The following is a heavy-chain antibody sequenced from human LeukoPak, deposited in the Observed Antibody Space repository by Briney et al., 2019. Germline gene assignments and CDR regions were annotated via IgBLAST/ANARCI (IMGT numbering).Heavy chain of an antibody. CDR1: GGTFSSYA. Sequence: SVTVSCTSSGGTFSSYAISWVRQAPGQGLELKGGVIPIFGTANYAQKFQGRVTITTDESTSTAYMELSSLKSEDTAVYYCARAPPNYDFCSGYPYYYYYDMDVWGKVTTVTVSS. J-gene: IGHJ6*03. D-gene: IGHD3-3*01. CDR3: ARAPPNYDFCSGYPYYYYYDMDV. V-gene: IGHV1-69*05. CDR2: VIPIFGTA.